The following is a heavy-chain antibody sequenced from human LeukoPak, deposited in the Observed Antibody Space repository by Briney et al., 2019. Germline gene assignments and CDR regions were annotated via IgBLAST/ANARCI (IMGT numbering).Heavy chain of an antibody. D-gene: IGHD4-23*01. CDR2: ISYDGSNK. CDR1: GFTFSSYA. V-gene: IGHV3-30-3*01. Sequence: GGSLRLSCAASGFTFSSYAMHWVRQAPGKGLEWVAVISYDGSNKYYADSVKGRFTISRDNSKNTLYLQMNSLRAEDTAVYYCARDYGGNSQSYFQHWGQGTLVTVSS. CDR3: ARDYGGNSQSYFQH. J-gene: IGHJ1*01.